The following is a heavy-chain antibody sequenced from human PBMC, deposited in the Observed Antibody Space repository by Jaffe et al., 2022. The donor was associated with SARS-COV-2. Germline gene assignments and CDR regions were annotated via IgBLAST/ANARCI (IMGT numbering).Heavy chain of an antibody. J-gene: IGHJ4*02. Sequence: EVQLVESGGGLVQPGGSLRLSCAASGFTFSSYEMNWVRQAPGKGLEWVSYISSSGSTIYYADSVKGRFTISRDNAKNSLYLQMNSLRAEDTAVYYCARDLRDRDDYALFDYWGQGTLVTVSS. CDR3: ARDLRDRDDYALFDY. D-gene: IGHD4-17*01. CDR2: ISSSGSTI. CDR1: GFTFSSYE. V-gene: IGHV3-48*03.